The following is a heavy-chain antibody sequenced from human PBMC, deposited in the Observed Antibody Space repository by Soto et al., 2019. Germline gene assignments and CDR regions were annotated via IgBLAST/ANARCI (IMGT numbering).Heavy chain of an antibody. Sequence: PGGSLRLSCAASGFTFSSYGMHWVRQAPGKGLEWVAVISYDGSNKYYADSVKGRFTISRDNSKNTLYLQMNSLRAEDTAVYYCAKVSGYYGSGRYYYPFDPWGQGTLVTVSS. D-gene: IGHD3-10*01. CDR2: ISYDGSNK. CDR3: AKVSGYYGSGRYYYPFDP. J-gene: IGHJ5*02. V-gene: IGHV3-30*18. CDR1: GFTFSSYG.